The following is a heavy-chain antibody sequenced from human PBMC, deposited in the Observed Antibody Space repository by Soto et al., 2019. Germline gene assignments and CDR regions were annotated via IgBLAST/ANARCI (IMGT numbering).Heavy chain of an antibody. CDR2: IYYSGST. CDR1: GGSINSYY. V-gene: IGHV4-59*01. D-gene: IGHD2-2*01. J-gene: IGHJ3*02. CDR3: ARGRGGWFINQLLNAFDI. Sequence: PSETLSLTCTVSGGSINSYYWSWIRQPPGKGLEWIGYIYYSGSTNYNPSLKSRVTISVDTSKNQFSLKLSSVTAADTAVYYCARGRGGWFINQLLNAFDIWGQGTMVTVSS.